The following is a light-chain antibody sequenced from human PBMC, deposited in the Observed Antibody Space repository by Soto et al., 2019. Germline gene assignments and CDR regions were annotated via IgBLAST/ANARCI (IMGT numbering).Light chain of an antibody. J-gene: IGKJ5*01. CDR1: QGISRS. V-gene: IGKV1D-12*01. CDR2: AAS. Sequence: DIQMPQSPSSVSASVGDRVPISCQASQGISRSLAWYQQKPGKAPKLLIYAASSLQSGVPSKFSGSGFGTDFTLTISSLQPEDSAIYYCQQADTFPITSGQRIRLEIK. CDR3: QQADTFPIT.